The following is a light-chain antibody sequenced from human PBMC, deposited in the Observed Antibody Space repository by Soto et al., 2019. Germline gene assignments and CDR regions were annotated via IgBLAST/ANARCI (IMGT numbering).Light chain of an antibody. V-gene: IGKV1-5*01. J-gene: IGKJ1*01. CDR3: QQYNSYRT. CDR2: DAS. CDR1: QSISAW. Sequence: DIQMTQSPPTLSASVGDRVPITCRASQSISAWLAWYQQKPGQSPKLLIFDASTLESGVPSRFSGSWSGTEFTLTINGLQPDDFATYYCQQYNSYRTFGQGTKVDIK.